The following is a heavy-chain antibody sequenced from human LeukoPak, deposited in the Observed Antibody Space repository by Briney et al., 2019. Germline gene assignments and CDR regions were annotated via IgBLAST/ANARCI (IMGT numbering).Heavy chain of an antibody. Sequence: ASVKVSCKASGYTFTSYYMHWVRQAPGQGLEWMGIINPSGGSTSYAQKFQGRVTITADKSTSTAYMELSSLRSEDTAVYYCAKGYCSGGSCAFDPWGQGTLVTVSS. J-gene: IGHJ5*02. CDR1: GYTFTSYY. V-gene: IGHV1-46*01. CDR3: AKGYCSGGSCAFDP. CDR2: INPSGGST. D-gene: IGHD2-15*01.